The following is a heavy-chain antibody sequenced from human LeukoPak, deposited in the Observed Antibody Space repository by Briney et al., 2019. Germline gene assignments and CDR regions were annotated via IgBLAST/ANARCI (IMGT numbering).Heavy chain of an antibody. CDR3: AKCPRREYYYMDV. CDR1: GFTFSSYA. CDR2: ISGSGGST. J-gene: IGHJ6*03. Sequence: GGSLRLSRAASGFTFSSYAMGWVRQAPGKGLEWVSAISGSGGSTYYADSVKGRFTISRDNSKNTLYLQMNSLRAEDTAVYYCAKCPRREYYYMDVWGKGTTVTVSS. V-gene: IGHV3-23*01.